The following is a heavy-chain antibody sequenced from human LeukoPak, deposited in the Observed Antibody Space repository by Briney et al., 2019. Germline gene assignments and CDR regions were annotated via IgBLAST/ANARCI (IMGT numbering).Heavy chain of an antibody. Sequence: GGSLRISCAAPGFTFGSHAMSWVRQAPGKGLEWVSAISSSGHSTYYTDSVKGGFTISRDNSRNTLYLQMNSLRDEDTAVYYCANDFDYWGQGTLVTVSS. J-gene: IGHJ4*02. CDR3: ANDFDY. V-gene: IGHV3-23*01. CDR2: ISSSGHST. CDR1: GFTFGSHA.